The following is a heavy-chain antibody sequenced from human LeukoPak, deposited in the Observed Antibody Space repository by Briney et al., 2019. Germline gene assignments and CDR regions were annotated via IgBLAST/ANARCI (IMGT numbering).Heavy chain of an antibody. CDR3: AKDSSQWAFDY. CDR2: IRYDESNQ. V-gene: IGHV3-30*02. CDR1: GFTFSRYG. Sequence: TGGYLRLSCAASGFTFSRYGMHWVRQAPGKGLEWVAFIRYDESNQYYADSVKGRLTISRDNSKNTLYLQMNSLRPEDTAVYYGAKDSSQWAFDYWGQGTLVTVSS. J-gene: IGHJ4*02. D-gene: IGHD1-26*01.